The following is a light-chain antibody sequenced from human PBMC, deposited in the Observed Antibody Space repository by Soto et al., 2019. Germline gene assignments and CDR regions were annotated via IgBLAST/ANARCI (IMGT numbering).Light chain of an antibody. V-gene: IGLV2-14*03. J-gene: IGLJ2*01. Sequence: QSALTQPASVSGSPGQSITISCTGTSSDIGGYNYVSWYQHHPGKAPKLIISDVSNRPSGVANRFSGSKSGNTASLTISGLQAEDEADYYCSSYTANSTLDVVFGGGTKLTVL. CDR3: SSYTANSTLDVV. CDR2: DVS. CDR1: SSDIGGYNY.